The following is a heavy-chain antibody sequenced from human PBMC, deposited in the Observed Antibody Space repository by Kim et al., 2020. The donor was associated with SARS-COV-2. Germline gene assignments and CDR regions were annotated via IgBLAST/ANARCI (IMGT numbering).Heavy chain of an antibody. D-gene: IGHD5-18*01. J-gene: IGHJ4*02. CDR3: ATRGGGYSYGLY. V-gene: IGHV3-23*01. Sequence: DAVKGRFTSSRDNSNNTLYLQMNSLRAEDTAVYYCATRGGGYSYGLYWGQGTLVTVSS.